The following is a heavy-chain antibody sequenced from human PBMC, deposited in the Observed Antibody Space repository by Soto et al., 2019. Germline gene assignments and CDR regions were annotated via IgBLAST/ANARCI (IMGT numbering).Heavy chain of an antibody. CDR2: IIPILGIA. V-gene: IGHV1-69*02. CDR1: GGTFSSYT. Sequence: ASVKVSCKASGGTFSSYTISWVRQAPGQGLEWMGRIIPILGIANYAQKFQGRVTITADKSTSTAYMELSSLRSEDTAVYYCATGIDIVVVPAAQHYYYMDVWGKGTTVTVSS. J-gene: IGHJ6*03. D-gene: IGHD2-2*01. CDR3: ATGIDIVVVPAAQHYYYMDV.